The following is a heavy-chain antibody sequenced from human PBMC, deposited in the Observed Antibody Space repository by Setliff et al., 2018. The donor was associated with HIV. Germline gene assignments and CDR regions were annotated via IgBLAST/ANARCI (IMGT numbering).Heavy chain of an antibody. V-gene: IGHV3-74*01. D-gene: IGHD6-6*01. CDR3: ARDQAWPYSSSSSGFDY. J-gene: IGHJ4*02. CDR1: GFTFSSYW. Sequence: GGSLRLSCATSGFTFSSYWMHWVRQAPGKGLVWVSRINNDGSRTSYADSVKGRFTISRDNAKNTLYVQMNSLRAEDTAVYYCARDQAWPYSSSSSGFDYWGQGTLVTVSS. CDR2: INNDGSRT.